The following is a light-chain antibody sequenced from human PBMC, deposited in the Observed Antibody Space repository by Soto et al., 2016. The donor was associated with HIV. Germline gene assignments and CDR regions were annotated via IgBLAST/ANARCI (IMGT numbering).Light chain of an antibody. V-gene: IGLV3-25*03. CDR3: QSTDSNGSSWV. J-gene: IGLJ3*02. CDR1: ALPTQY. CDR2: KDI. Sequence: SYELTQSPSVSVSLGQTARITCSGDALPTQYAHWYQQKSGQAPVLIIHKDIVRPSGIPERFSGSNSGTTVALTISGVQAEDEAVYYCQSTDSNGSSWVFGGGTKVTV.